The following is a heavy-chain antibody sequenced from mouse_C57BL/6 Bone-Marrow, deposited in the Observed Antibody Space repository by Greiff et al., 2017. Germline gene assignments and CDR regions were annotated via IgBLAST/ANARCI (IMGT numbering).Heavy chain of an antibody. CDR3: ARPSPFAY. D-gene: IGHD6-2*01. CDR2: ISSGGSYT. Sequence: EVQLVESGGDLVQPGGSLKLSCAASGFTFSSYGMSWVRQTPDKRLEWVATISSGGSYTYYPYSVKGRFTISIDNAKNTLYLQMSSLKSEDTAMYYCARPSPFAYGGQGTLVTVSA. J-gene: IGHJ3*01. V-gene: IGHV5-6*01. CDR1: GFTFSSYG.